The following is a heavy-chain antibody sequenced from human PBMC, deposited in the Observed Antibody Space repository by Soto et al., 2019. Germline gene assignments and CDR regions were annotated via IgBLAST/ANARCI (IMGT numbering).Heavy chain of an antibody. CDR3: AKGGVRGKYYYYYMDV. D-gene: IGHD3-10*01. CDR1: GFTFSSYG. Sequence: GGSLRLSCAASGFTFSSYGMHWVRQAPGKGLEWVAVISYDGSNKYYADSVKGRFTISRDNSKNTLYLQMNSLRAEDTAVYYCAKGGVRGKYYYYYMDVWGKGTTVTVSS. CDR2: ISYDGSNK. V-gene: IGHV3-30*18. J-gene: IGHJ6*03.